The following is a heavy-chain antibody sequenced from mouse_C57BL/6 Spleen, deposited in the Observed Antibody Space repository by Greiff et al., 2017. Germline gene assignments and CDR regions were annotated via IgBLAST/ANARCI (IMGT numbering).Heavy chain of an antibody. CDR1: GYTFTSYW. CDR3: AREVYPKGAMDY. V-gene: IGHV1-69*01. CDR2: IDPSDSYT. Sequence: QVQLQQPGAELVMPGASVKLSCKASGYTFTSYWMHWVKQRPGQGLEWIGEIDPSDSYTNYNQKFKGKFTLTVDKASRTAYMQLSSLTSEASAVYYCAREVYPKGAMDYWGQGTSGTVSS. D-gene: IGHD2-1*01. J-gene: IGHJ4*01.